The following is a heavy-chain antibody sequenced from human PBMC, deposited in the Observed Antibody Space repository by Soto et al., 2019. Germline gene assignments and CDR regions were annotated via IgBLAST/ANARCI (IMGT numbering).Heavy chain of an antibody. J-gene: IGHJ5*02. CDR2: IYYSGST. D-gene: IGHD2-15*01. Sequence: SETLSLTCTVSGGSISSGDYYWSWIRQPPGKGLEWIGYIYYSGSTYYNPSLKSRVTISVDTSKNQFSLKLSSVTAVDTAVYYCARVVGYTDWFDPWGQGTLVTVSS. CDR1: GGSISSGDYY. V-gene: IGHV4-30-4*01. CDR3: ARVVGYTDWFDP.